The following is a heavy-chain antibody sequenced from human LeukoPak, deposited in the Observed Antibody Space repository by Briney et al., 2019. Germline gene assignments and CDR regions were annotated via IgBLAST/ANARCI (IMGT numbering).Heavy chain of an antibody. Sequence: SETLSLTCAVYGGSFSGYYWSWLRLPPGKGLEWIGEINHSGSTNYNPSLKSRVTISVDTSKNQFSLKLSSVTDADTAVYFCARGPPTDYYDSSGFYYVFDYWGQGTLVTVSS. CDR2: INHSGST. CDR1: GGSFSGYY. CDR3: ARGPPTDYYDSSGFYYVFDY. V-gene: IGHV4-34*01. J-gene: IGHJ4*02. D-gene: IGHD3-22*01.